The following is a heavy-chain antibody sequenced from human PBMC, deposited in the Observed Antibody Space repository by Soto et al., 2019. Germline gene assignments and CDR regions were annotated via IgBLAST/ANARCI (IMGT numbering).Heavy chain of an antibody. D-gene: IGHD3-22*01. CDR3: ASFGARYYDSSGYKVY. V-gene: IGHV3-74*01. J-gene: IGHJ4*02. CDR2: INSDGSST. Sequence: GGSLRLSCAASGFTFSSYWMHWVRQAPGKGLVWVSRINSDGSSTSYADSVKGRFTISRDNAKNTLYLQMNSLRAEDTAVYYCASFGARYYDSSGYKVYWGQGTLVTVSS. CDR1: GFTFSSYW.